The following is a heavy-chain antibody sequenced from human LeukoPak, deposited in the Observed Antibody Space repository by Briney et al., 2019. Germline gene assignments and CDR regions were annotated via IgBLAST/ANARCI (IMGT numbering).Heavy chain of an antibody. Sequence: GASVKVSCKASGYTFTSYDINWVRQATGQGLEWMGWMNPNSGNTGYAQKLQGRVTMTRNTSISTAYMELSSLRSEDTAVYYCARVYGDHHNYYYYYMDVWGKGTTVTISS. CDR1: GYTFTSYD. D-gene: IGHD4-17*01. CDR3: ARVYGDHHNYYYYYMDV. CDR2: MNPNSGNT. J-gene: IGHJ6*03. V-gene: IGHV1-8*01.